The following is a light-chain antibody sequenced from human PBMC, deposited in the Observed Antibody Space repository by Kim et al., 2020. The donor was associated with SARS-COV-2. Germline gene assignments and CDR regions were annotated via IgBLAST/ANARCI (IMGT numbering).Light chain of an antibody. CDR3: EQYDNWLT. J-gene: IGKJ4*01. CDR2: GAS. V-gene: IGKV3-15*01. CDR1: QSVSNY. Sequence: SVSPGERATLSCRASQSVSNYLAWYQQKRGQAPRLLIYGASTRATGIPARFSGSGSGTEFTLTISSVQSDDFAVYLCEQYDNWLTFGGGTKVDIK.